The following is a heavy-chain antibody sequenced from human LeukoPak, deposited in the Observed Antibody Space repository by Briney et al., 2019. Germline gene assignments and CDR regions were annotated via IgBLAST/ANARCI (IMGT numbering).Heavy chain of an antibody. Sequence: PGGSLRLSCAASGFTFDDYGMSWVRQAPGKGLEWVSGINWNGGSTGYAGSVKGRFTISRDNAKNSLYLQMNSLRAEDTTLYYCARDGFMGADYWGQGTLVTVSS. V-gene: IGHV3-20*04. CDR3: ARDGFMGADY. CDR2: INWNGGST. J-gene: IGHJ4*02. D-gene: IGHD3-16*01. CDR1: GFTFDDYG.